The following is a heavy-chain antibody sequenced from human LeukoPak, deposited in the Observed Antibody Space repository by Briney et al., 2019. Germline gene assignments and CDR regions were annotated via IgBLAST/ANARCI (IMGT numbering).Heavy chain of an antibody. CDR3: ARDYLYYYDSSGYPGY. J-gene: IGHJ4*02. CDR1: GYTFTSYY. CDR2: INPSGGST. D-gene: IGHD3-22*01. V-gene: IGHV1-46*01. Sequence: ASVKVSCKASGYTFTSYYMHWVRQAPGQGLEWMGIINPSGGSTSYAQKFQGGVTMTRDTSTSTVYMELSSLRSEDTAVYYCARDYLYYYDSSGYPGYWGQGTLVTVLS.